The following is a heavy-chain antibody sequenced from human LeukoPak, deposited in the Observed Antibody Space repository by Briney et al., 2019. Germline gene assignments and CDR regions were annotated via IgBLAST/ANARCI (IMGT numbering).Heavy chain of an antibody. J-gene: IGHJ4*02. V-gene: IGHV3-43*02. CDR1: GFTFDDYA. Sequence: QPGGSLRLSCAASGFTFDDYAMHWVRQAPGKGLEWVSLISGDGGSTYYADSVKGRFTISRDNSKNSLYLQMNSLRTEDTALYYCAKAPDFGWLSNYFDYWGQGTLVTVSS. D-gene: IGHD3-9*01. CDR2: ISGDGGST. CDR3: AKAPDFGWLSNYFDY.